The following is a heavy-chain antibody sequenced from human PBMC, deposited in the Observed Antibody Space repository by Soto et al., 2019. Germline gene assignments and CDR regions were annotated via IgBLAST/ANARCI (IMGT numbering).Heavy chain of an antibody. CDR1: GFTFSSYG. CDR2: ISYDGSNK. V-gene: IGHV3-30*18. J-gene: IGHJ6*03. Sequence: GGSLRLSCAASGFTFSSYGMHWVRQAPGKGLEWVAVISYDGSNKYYADSVKGRFTISRDNSKNTLYLQMNSLRAEDTAVYYCAKDSFRYCSSTSCGKGGVLYYYYYMDVWGKGTTVTVSS. CDR3: AKDSFRYCSSTSCGKGGVLYYYYYMDV. D-gene: IGHD2-2*01.